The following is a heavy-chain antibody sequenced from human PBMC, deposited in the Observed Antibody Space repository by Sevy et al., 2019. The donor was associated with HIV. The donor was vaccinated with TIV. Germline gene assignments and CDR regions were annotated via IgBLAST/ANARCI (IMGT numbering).Heavy chain of an antibody. CDR3: ARGERTYYYGSGSYHRGRRGFDY. CDR1: GCTFTSYG. Sequence: ASVKVSCKASGCTFTSYGISWVRQAPGQGLEWMGWISAYNGNTNYALKLQGRVTMTTDTSTSTAYMELRSLRSDDTAVYYCARGERTYYYGSGSYHRGRRGFDYWGHGTLVTVSS. V-gene: IGHV1-18*04. J-gene: IGHJ4*01. CDR2: ISAYNGNT. D-gene: IGHD3-10*01.